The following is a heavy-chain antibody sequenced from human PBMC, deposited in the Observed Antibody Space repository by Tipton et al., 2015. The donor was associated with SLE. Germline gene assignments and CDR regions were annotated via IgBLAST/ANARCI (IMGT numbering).Heavy chain of an antibody. CDR2: ISAYNGNT. Sequence: QVQLVQSGAEVKKPGASVKVSCKASAYTFTNYGISWVRQAPGQGLEWMGWISAYNGNTNYAQKLQGRVTMTTDTSTSTAYMELRSLRSDDTAVYYCARGYYYDSSGIWDYFDYWGQGTLVTVSS. CDR3: ARGYYYDSSGIWDYFDY. J-gene: IGHJ4*02. D-gene: IGHD3-22*01. V-gene: IGHV1-18*01. CDR1: AYTFTNYG.